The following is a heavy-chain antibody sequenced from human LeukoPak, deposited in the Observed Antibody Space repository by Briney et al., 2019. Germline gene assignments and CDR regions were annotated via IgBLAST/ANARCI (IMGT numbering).Heavy chain of an antibody. J-gene: IGHJ4*02. CDR3: AKSIYYDSSGISNDY. D-gene: IGHD3-22*01. V-gene: IGHV3-23*01. CDR1: GFTFSSYA. CDR2: ISGSGGST. Sequence: PGGSLRLSCAASGFTFSSYAMSWVRQAPGKGLEWVSAISGSGGSTYYADSVKGRFTISRDNSKNTLYLQMDSLRAEDTAVYYCAKSIYYDSSGISNDYWGQGTLVTVSS.